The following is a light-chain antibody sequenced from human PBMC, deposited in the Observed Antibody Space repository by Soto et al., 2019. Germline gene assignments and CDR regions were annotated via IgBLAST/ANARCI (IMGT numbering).Light chain of an antibody. J-gene: IGLJ2*01. Sequence: QSALTQPPSVSGTPGQRVSISCSGDSSTFANNYVHWYQQVPGAAPKLLMYRTDQRPSGVPERFSGSKSGTSASLTISGLRPEAEAQYYCAAYTGNWNGPVFGGGTKLTVL. CDR1: SSTFANNY. V-gene: IGLV1-47*01. CDR2: RTD. CDR3: AAYTGNWNGPV.